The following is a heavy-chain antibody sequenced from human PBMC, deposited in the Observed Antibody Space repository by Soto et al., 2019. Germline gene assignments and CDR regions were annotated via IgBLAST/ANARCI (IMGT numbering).Heavy chain of an antibody. CDR1: GFTFSSYW. CDR2: IKQDGSEK. Sequence: GGSLRLSCAASGFTFSSYWMSWVRQAPGKGLEWVANIKQDGSEKYYVDSVKGRFTISRDNAKNSLYLQMNSLRAEDTAVYYCARSAGSGTGEMSHYFDYWGQGTLVTVYS. V-gene: IGHV3-7*01. CDR3: ARSAGSGTGEMSHYFDY. D-gene: IGHD7-27*01. J-gene: IGHJ4*02.